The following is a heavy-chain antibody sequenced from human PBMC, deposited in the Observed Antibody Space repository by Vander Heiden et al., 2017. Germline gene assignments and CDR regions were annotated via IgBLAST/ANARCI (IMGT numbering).Heavy chain of an antibody. Sequence: EVQLVESGGGLVQPGGSLRLSCAASGFTFSSYDMHWVRQATGKGLEWVSAIGTAGDTYYPGSVKGRFTISRENAKNSLYLQMNSLRAGDTAVYYCARGGQEDIAGAGTGWGMDVWGQGTTVTVSS. CDR3: ARGGQEDIAGAGTGWGMDV. D-gene: IGHD6-19*01. CDR2: IGTAGDT. V-gene: IGHV3-13*01. CDR1: GFTFSSYD. J-gene: IGHJ6*02.